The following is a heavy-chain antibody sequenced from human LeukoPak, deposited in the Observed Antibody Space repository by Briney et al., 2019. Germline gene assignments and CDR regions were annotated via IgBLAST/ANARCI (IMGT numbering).Heavy chain of an antibody. D-gene: IGHD1-26*01. CDR1: GYTFTSYG. CDR2: IIPIFGTA. CDR3: ARGGSYYASPAYFDY. V-gene: IGHV1-69*13. J-gene: IGHJ4*02. Sequence: SVKVSCKASGYTFTSYGISWVRQAPGQGLEWMGGIIPIFGTANYAQKFQGRVTITADESTSTAYMELSSLRSEDTAVYYCARGGSYYASPAYFDYWGQGTLVTVSS.